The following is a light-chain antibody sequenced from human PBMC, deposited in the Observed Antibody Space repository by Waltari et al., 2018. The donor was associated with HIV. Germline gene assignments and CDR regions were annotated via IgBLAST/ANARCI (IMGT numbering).Light chain of an antibody. CDR3: QQYYSYST. Sequence: DIPLTQSPSTESGSVGDGITSTCRASQTGYNWLAWYQQRPGKEPKLLIYKASTSESGVPPRVSGSGSGTEFTLTINGLQSDDFATYYCQQYYSYSTFGPGTKVDIK. CDR1: QTGYNW. J-gene: IGKJ3*01. V-gene: IGKV1-5*03. CDR2: KAS.